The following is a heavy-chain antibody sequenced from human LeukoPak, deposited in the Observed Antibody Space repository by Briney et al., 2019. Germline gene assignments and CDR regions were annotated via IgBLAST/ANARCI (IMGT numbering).Heavy chain of an antibody. J-gene: IGHJ4*02. CDR2: IYTSGST. Sequence: SQTLSLTCTVSGGSISSGSYYWSWIRQPAGKGLEWIGRIYTSGSTNYNPSLKSRVTISVDTSKNQFSLKLSSVTAADTAVYYCAREVVGATNDYWGQGTLVTVSS. D-gene: IGHD1-26*01. CDR1: GGSISSGSYY. V-gene: IGHV4-61*02. CDR3: AREVVGATNDY.